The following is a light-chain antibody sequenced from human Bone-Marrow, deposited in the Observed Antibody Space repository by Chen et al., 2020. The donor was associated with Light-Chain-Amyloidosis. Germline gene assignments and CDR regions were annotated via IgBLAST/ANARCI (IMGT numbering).Light chain of an antibody. J-gene: IGKJ5*01. CDR3: QQFNNWPET. V-gene: IGKV3-15*01. CDR2: GAS. CDR1: QSIYTH. Sequence: EIVLTQSPDILSVSPGERATLSCRASQSIYTHIVWYQQKTGQAPTLLIYGASTRATGIPARFSGSGSGTEFNLTISSLQSEDFAVYHCQQFNNWPETFGQGTRLEIK.